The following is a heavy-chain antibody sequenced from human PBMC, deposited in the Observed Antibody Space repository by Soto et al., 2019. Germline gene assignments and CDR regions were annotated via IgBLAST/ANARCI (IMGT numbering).Heavy chain of an antibody. CDR3: ASLERGDGYNYPLGY. CDR1: GGTFSSYA. V-gene: IGHV1-69*13. D-gene: IGHD5-12*01. CDR2: IIPIFGTA. J-gene: IGHJ4*02. Sequence: ASVKVSCKASGGTFSSYAISWVRQAPGQGLEWMGGIIPIFGTANYAQKFQGRVTITADESTSTAYMELSSLRSEDTAVYYCASLERGDGYNYPLGYWGQGTLVTVSS.